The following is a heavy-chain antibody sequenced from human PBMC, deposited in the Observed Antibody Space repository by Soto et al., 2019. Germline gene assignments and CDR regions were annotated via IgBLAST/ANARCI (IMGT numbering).Heavy chain of an antibody. CDR2: INPSSGTT. Sequence: QVQLVQSGAEMKQPGASVKLSCQASGYIFIHCFMHWVRQAPGQGLEWMGGINPSSGTTTYAQKFQGRVTVTKDTSTSTVYMELSSLGSGVTAMYFCARSLGETTSLFDYWCQGSLVTVSA. CDR1: GYIFIHCF. CDR3: ARSLGETTSLFDY. V-gene: IGHV1-46*01. J-gene: IGHJ4*02. D-gene: IGHD3-3*01.